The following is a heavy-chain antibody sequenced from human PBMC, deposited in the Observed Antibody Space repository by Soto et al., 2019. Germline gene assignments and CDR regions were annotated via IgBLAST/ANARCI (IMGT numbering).Heavy chain of an antibody. CDR3: ASGPLGAAHY. D-gene: IGHD6-25*01. Sequence: GGSLRLSCAVSGCSLRNYYMTWVRQAPGKGLEWVANINQDGNEKFYVDSVKGRFTISRDNTKNSLYLQMNSLRAEDTAVYYCASGPLGAAHYWGQGTLVTVSS. J-gene: IGHJ4*02. CDR2: INQDGNEK. V-gene: IGHV3-7*01. CDR1: GCSLRNYY.